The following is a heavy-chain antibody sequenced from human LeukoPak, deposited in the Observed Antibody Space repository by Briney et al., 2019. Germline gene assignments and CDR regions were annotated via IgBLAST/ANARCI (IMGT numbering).Heavy chain of an antibody. D-gene: IGHD3-16*01. Sequence: PSETLSLTCTVSSGSISSGGYYWSWIRQHPGKGLEWIGYIYYSGSTYYNPSLKSRVTISVATSKNQFSLKLSSVTAADTAVYYCVRETSGVNDYWGQGTLVTVSS. CDR3: VRETSGVNDY. CDR2: IYYSGST. CDR1: SGSISSGGYY. J-gene: IGHJ4*02. V-gene: IGHV4-31*03.